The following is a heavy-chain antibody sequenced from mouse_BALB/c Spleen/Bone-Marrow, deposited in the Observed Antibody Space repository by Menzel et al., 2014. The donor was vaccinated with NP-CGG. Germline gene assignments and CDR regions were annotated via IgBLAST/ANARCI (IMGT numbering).Heavy chain of an antibody. Sequence: VQVVVSGAELVKPGTSVKLSCKTSGYTFTSYWIQWVKQRPGQGLGWIGEIFPGTDTTYYNEKFKGKATLTIDTSSSTAYMHLNSLTSEDSAVYFCSSGPLYAMDYWGQGTSVTVSS. CDR1: GYTFTSYW. J-gene: IGHJ4*01. CDR2: IFPGTDTT. CDR3: SSGPLYAMDY. V-gene: IGHV1S132*01.